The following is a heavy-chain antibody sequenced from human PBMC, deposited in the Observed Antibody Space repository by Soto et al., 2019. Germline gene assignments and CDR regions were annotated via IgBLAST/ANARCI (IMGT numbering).Heavy chain of an antibody. V-gene: IGHV1-18*01. CDR2: ISPYSGYT. Sequence: ASVKVSCKGFGYSFMKYGINWVRQAPGQGLEWVGWISPYSGYTHSAQKFHGRLTLTTDTAASTAYMELRILRSADTALYYCAREASVLIPAAQYSRFDSWGQGILVTVSS. D-gene: IGHD2-2*01. J-gene: IGHJ4*02. CDR1: GYSFMKYG. CDR3: AREASVLIPAAQYSRFDS.